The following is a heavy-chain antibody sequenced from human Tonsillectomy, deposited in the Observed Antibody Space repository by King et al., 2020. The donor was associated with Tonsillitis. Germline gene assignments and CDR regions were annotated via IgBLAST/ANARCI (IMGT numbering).Heavy chain of an antibody. V-gene: IGHV3-11*01. J-gene: IGHJ6*02. Sequence: VQLVESGEHLVKPGGSLRLSCAASGFTFSDYYMSWIHQAPGKGLKWVSYISSSGSTIYYADSVKGRFTISRDNAKNSLYLQMNSLRAEDTAVYYCARRRAAGTPVPTFGMDVWGQGTTVTVSS. CDR1: GFTFSDYY. D-gene: IGHD6-13*01. CDR2: ISSSGSTI. CDR3: ARRRAAGTPVPTFGMDV.